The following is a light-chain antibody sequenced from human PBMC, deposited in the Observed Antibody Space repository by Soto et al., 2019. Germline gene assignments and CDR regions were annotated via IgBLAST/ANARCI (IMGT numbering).Light chain of an antibody. J-gene: IGKJ1*01. Sequence: EIVLTQSPGTLSLSPGERATLSCRASQSVSNNYLAWYQQKPGQAPRLLIYGASTGATGIPPRFSGSGSGTQFTLTISSLQSEDFAVYYCQQYDNWPGTFGQGTKVDIK. V-gene: IGKV3-15*01. CDR1: QSVSNN. CDR2: GAS. CDR3: QQYDNWPGT.